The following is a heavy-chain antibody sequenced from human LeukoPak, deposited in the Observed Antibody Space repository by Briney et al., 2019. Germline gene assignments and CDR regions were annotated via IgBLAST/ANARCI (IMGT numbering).Heavy chain of an antibody. J-gene: IGHJ4*02. CDR2: INPSGGST. CDR3: ARVFRNYYDSSGYPEVYYFDY. CDR1: GYTFTSYY. D-gene: IGHD3-22*01. Sequence: ASVKVSCKASGYTFTSYYMHWVRQAPGQGLEWMGIINPSGGSTSYAQKFQGRVTMTRDTSTSTVYMELSSLRSEDTAVYYCARVFRNYYDSSGYPEVYYFDYWGQGTLVTVSS. V-gene: IGHV1-46*01.